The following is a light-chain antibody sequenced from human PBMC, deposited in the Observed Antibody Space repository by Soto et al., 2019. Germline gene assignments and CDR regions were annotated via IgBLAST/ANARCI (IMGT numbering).Light chain of an antibody. V-gene: IGKV2-28*01. CDR2: LGS. CDR3: MQAVKPPPT. Sequence: DIAMTQSPLSLPVTPGEPASISCRSSQSLMHSNGYNYLDWYLQKPGQSPQLLIYLGSNRASGVPARFSGSGSGTDFTLKISRVEAEDVGIYYCMQAVKPPPTFGQGTKVEIK. CDR1: QSLMHSNGYNY. J-gene: IGKJ1*01.